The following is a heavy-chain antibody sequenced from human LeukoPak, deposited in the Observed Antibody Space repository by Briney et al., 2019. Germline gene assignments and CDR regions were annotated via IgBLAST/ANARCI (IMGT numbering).Heavy chain of an antibody. D-gene: IGHD6-13*01. Sequence: GGSLRLSCAASGFTFSSYWMSWVRQAPGKGLEWVANIKQDGSEKYYVDSVKGRFTISRDNAKNSLYLQMNSLRAEDTAVYYCARDGIAAGGYYMDVWGKGSTVTVSS. V-gene: IGHV3-7*01. CDR2: IKQDGSEK. CDR1: GFTFSSYW. CDR3: ARDGIAAGGYYMDV. J-gene: IGHJ6*03.